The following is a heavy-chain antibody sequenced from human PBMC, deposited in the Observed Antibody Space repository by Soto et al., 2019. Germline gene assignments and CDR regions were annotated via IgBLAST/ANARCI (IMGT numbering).Heavy chain of an antibody. CDR1: GITFSSNW. CDR3: VTNVAGTSPDKD. D-gene: IGHD6-19*01. V-gene: IGHV3-74*01. CDR2: INGAGSST. J-gene: IGHJ4*02. Sequence: GGSLRLSCVASGITFSSNWMHWVRQAPGKGLVWVSRINGAGSSTNYADSVKGRFTISRDNARNTLYLQMNSLRAEDTAVYYCVTNVAGTSPDKDWGQGTRVTVSS.